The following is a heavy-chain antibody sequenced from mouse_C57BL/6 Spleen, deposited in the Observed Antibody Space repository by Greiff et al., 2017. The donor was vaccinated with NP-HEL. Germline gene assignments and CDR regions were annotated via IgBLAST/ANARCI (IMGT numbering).Heavy chain of an antibody. J-gene: IGHJ1*03. D-gene: IGHD2-4*01. CDR3: ARGDYDWYFDV. CDR2: IHPNSGST. CDR1: GYTFTSYW. Sequence: VQLHQPGAELVKPGASVKLSCKASGYTFTSYWMHWVKQRPGQGLEWIGMIHPNSGSTNYNEKFKSKATLTVDKSSSTAYMQLSSLTSEDSAVYYCARGDYDWYFDVWGTGTTVTVSS. V-gene: IGHV1-64*01.